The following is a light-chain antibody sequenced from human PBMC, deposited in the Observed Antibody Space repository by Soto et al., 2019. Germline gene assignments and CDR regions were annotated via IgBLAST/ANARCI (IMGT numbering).Light chain of an antibody. Sequence: DIQLTQSPSFLSASVGDRVTITCRASQDIGSYLAWYQQKPGKAPQFLLYAAATLRVGVPSRFSESGSGTEFTLTISSLQPEDSATYYCQRISDYPITFGQGTRLEIK. J-gene: IGKJ5*01. CDR2: AAA. CDR1: QDIGSY. V-gene: IGKV1-9*01. CDR3: QRISDYPIT.